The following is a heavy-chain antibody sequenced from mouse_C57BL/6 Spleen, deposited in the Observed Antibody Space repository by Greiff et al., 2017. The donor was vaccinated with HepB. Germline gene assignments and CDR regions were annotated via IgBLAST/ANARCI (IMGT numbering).Heavy chain of an antibody. CDR3: ARDTGTHFDY. D-gene: IGHD4-1*01. Sequence: EVKLVESGGGLVKPGGSLKLSCAASGFTFSDYGMHWVRQAPEKGLEWVAYISSGSSTIYYADTVKGRFTISRDNAKNTLFLQMTSLRSEDTAMYYCARDTGTHFDYWGQGTTLTVSS. V-gene: IGHV5-17*01. J-gene: IGHJ2*01. CDR1: GFTFSDYG. CDR2: ISSGSSTI.